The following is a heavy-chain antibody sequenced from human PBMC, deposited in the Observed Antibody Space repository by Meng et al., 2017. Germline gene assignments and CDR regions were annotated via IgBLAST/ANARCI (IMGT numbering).Heavy chain of an antibody. J-gene: IGHJ4*02. Sequence: QGQLQASGPGLVKPSQTPSLTCTVSGGSISSGGYYWSWIRQHPGKGLEWIGYIYYSGSTYYNPSLKSRVTISVDTSKNQFSLKLSSVTAADTAVYYCARANGDYAYQVYYFDYWGQGTLVTVSS. CDR3: ARANGDYAYQVYYFDY. CDR1: GGSISSGGYY. D-gene: IGHD2-8*01. V-gene: IGHV4-31*03. CDR2: IYYSGST.